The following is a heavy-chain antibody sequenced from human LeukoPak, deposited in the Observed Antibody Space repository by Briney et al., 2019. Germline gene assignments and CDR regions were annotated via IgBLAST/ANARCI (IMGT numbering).Heavy chain of an antibody. CDR3: AREIVW. D-gene: IGHD2-21*01. V-gene: IGHV4-59*01. CDR2: IYYSGST. CDR1: GGSISSYY. J-gene: IGHJ4*02. Sequence: SETLSLTCTVSGGSISSYYWSWIRQPPGKGLEWIGYIYYSGSTNYNPSLKSRVTISVDTSKNQFSLKLSSVTAADTAVYYCAREIVWWGQGTLVTVSS.